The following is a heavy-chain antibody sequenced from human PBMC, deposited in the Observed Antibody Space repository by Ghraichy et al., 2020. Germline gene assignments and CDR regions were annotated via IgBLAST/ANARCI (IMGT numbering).Heavy chain of an antibody. V-gene: IGHV4-34*01. D-gene: IGHD3-3*01. Sequence: ETLSLTCSVSGDSISRYYLNWIRQPPGKGLEWIGEINPSADTHYNPSLKSRVIMSIDTSKNQFSLKLNSVTAADTAVYYCTRRSIFGVVFGHWGQGTLVTVSS. CDR3: TRRSIFGVVFGH. J-gene: IGHJ4*02. CDR1: GDSISRYY. CDR2: INPSADT.